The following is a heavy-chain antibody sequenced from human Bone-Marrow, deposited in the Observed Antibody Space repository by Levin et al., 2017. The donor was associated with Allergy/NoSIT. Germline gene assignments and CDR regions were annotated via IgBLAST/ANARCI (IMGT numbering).Heavy chain of an antibody. J-gene: IGHJ2*01. CDR3: ARDPSTWYFDL. D-gene: IGHD5/OR15-5a*01. CDR1: GGTFSTYT. V-gene: IGHV1-69*04. CDR2: IIPVLGLA. Sequence: SVKVSCKASGGTFSTYTLSWLRQAPGQGLEWVGRIIPVLGLANYAQRFQGRVTITADKSTSTVYMELSTLRSEDTALYYCARDPSTWYFDLWGRGTLVTVSS.